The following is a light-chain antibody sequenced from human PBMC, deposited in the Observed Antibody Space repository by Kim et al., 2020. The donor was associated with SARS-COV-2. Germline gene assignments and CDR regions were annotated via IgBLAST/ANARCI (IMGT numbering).Light chain of an antibody. CDR3: QQYDTLPIT. Sequence: DIQMTQSPPSLSASVGDRVTITCQASQDISNYLNWYQQKPGKAPKLLIYDASNLETGVPSRFSGSGSGTDFSFTISSLQPEDIATYYCQQYDTLPITFGQGTRLEIK. V-gene: IGKV1-33*01. CDR2: DAS. J-gene: IGKJ5*01. CDR1: QDISNY.